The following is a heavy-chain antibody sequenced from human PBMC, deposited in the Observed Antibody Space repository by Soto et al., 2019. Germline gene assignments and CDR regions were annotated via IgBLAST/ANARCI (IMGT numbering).Heavy chain of an antibody. Sequence: ASVKVSCKASGYTFTSYGISWVRQSPGQGLEWMGWISAYNGNTNYAQKLQGRVTMTTDTSTSTAYMELRSLRSDDTAVYYCARRIAAAGTSQFFHYYYYMDVWGEGTTVTVSS. V-gene: IGHV1-18*01. J-gene: IGHJ6*03. CDR2: ISAYNGNT. CDR3: ARRIAAAGTSQFFHYYYYMDV. D-gene: IGHD6-13*01. CDR1: GYTFTSYG.